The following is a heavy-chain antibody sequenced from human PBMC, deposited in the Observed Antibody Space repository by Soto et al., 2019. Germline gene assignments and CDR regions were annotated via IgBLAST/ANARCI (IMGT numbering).Heavy chain of an antibody. D-gene: IGHD2-15*01. CDR1: GYSFTSYW. CDR3: ARRRYCSGGSCWPYYYGMDV. Sequence: GESLKISCKGSGYSFTSYWISWVRQMPGKVLEWMGRIDPSDSYTNYSPSFQGHVTISADKSISTAYLQWSSLKASDTAMYYCARRRYCSGGSCWPYYYGMDVWGQGTTVNVSS. CDR2: IDPSDSYT. V-gene: IGHV5-10-1*01. J-gene: IGHJ6*02.